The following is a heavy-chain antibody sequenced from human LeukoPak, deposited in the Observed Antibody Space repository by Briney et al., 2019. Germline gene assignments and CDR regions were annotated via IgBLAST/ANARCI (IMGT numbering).Heavy chain of an antibody. CDR3: AREGSSWPHDAFDI. J-gene: IGHJ3*02. CDR1: GGSISSYY. D-gene: IGHD6-13*01. V-gene: IGHV4-59*01. Sequence: PSGTLSLTCAVSGGSISSYYWSWIRQPPGKGLEWIGYIYYSGSTNYNPSLKSRVTISVDTSKNQFSLKLSSVTAADTAVYYCAREGSSWPHDAFDIWGQGTMATVSS. CDR2: IYYSGST.